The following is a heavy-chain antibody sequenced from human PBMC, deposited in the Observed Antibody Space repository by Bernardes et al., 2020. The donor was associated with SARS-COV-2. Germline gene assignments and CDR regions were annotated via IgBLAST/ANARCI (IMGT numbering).Heavy chain of an antibody. CDR1: GFSLSTSGVG. J-gene: IGHJ4*02. Sequence: SGPTLVKPTQTLTLTCTFSGFSLSTSGVGVGWIRQPPGKALEWLALIYWNDDKRYSPSLKSRLTITKDTSKNQVVLTMTNMDPVDTATYYCAHCWGYDYLIDYWGQGTLVTVSS. V-gene: IGHV2-5*01. CDR3: AHCWGYDYLIDY. CDR2: IYWNDDK. D-gene: IGHD5-12*01.